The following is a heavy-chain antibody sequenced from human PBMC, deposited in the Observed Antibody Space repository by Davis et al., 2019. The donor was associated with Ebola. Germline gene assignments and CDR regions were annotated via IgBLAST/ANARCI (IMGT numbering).Heavy chain of an antibody. CDR2: INHSGST. J-gene: IGHJ3*02. D-gene: IGHD6-19*01. Sequence: SETLSLTCAVYGGSFSGYYWSWIRQPPGKGLEWIGEINHSGSTNYNPSLKRRVTISVDTSKNQFSLKLSSVTAADTAVYYCARIGLVLNAFDIWGQGTMVTVSS. V-gene: IGHV4-34*01. CDR3: ARIGLVLNAFDI. CDR1: GGSFSGYY.